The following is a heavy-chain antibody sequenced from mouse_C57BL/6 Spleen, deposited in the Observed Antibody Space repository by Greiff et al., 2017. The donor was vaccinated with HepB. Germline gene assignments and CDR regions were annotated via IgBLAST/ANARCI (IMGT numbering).Heavy chain of an antibody. Sequence: QVQLQQPGTELVKPGASVKLSCKASSYTFTSYWMHWVKQRPGQGLEWIGNINPSNGGTNYNEKFKSKATLTVDKSSSTAYMQLSSLTSEDSEVYYCARSLDYYGSSYIYFDYWGQGTTLTVSS. D-gene: IGHD1-1*01. CDR1: SYTFTSYW. J-gene: IGHJ2*01. CDR2: INPSNGGT. V-gene: IGHV1-53*01. CDR3: ARSLDYYGSSYIYFDY.